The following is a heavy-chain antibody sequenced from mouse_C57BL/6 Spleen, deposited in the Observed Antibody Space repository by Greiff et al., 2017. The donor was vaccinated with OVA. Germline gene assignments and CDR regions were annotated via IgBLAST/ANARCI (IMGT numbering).Heavy chain of an antibody. Sequence: QVQLQQSGAELVKPGASVKLSCKASGFTFTSYWMHWVKQRPGQGLEWIGMIHPNSGNTNYSEKFKSKATLTVDKSSSTAYMQLSSLKSEDSAVSYCERGGDYGWFAYWGQGTLVSVSA. J-gene: IGHJ3*01. CDR3: ERGGDYGWFAY. D-gene: IGHD2-4*01. CDR1: GFTFTSYW. V-gene: IGHV1-64*01. CDR2: IHPNSGNT.